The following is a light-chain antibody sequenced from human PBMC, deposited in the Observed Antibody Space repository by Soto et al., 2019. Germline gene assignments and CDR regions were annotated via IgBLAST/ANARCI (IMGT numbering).Light chain of an antibody. Sequence: EIVLTQSPGTLSLSPGERATLSCRVSQTVSTNYLAWYRQKPGQAPSLLIYDASSRATGIPDRFSGSGSGTDFTLTISRLGHEDFAVYYCQQYGSSPVTFGQGTRVEIK. CDR3: QQYGSSPVT. CDR1: QTVSTNY. V-gene: IGKV3-20*01. CDR2: DAS. J-gene: IGKJ1*01.